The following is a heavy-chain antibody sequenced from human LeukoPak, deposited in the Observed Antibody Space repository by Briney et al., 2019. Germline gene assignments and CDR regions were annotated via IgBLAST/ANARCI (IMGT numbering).Heavy chain of an antibody. Sequence: PGGSLGLSCAASGLNFNDYDMDWVRQAPGKGPEWVAVIWDDGSNKYYAESVKGRFTISRDISKNMLYLQMNSLRVEDTAVYYCARERGGQDWDFDLWGRGTLVTVSS. CDR3: ARERGGQDWDFDL. J-gene: IGHJ2*01. V-gene: IGHV3-33*01. CDR1: GLNFNDYD. CDR2: IWDDGSNK. D-gene: IGHD3-10*01.